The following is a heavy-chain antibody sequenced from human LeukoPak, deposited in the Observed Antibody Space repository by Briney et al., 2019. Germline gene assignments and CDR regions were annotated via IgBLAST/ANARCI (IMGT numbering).Heavy chain of an antibody. Sequence: GESLRLSCAASGFTFTTYWMSWVRQLPGKGLEWVANINQDGTEKYYVDSVKGRFTISRDNAKNSLDLEMNSLRGEDTGIYYCVKGAKYYYGPGPYYFFEHWVQGTPVTASS. D-gene: IGHD3-10*01. CDR3: VKGAKYYYGPGPYYFFEH. J-gene: IGHJ4*02. CDR2: INQDGTEK. V-gene: IGHV3-7*01. CDR1: GFTFTTYW.